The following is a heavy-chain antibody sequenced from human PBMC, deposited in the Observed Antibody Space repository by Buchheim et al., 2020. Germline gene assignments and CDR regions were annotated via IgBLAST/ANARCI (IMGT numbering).Heavy chain of an antibody. J-gene: IGHJ4*02. CDR1: GFTFGDYA. CDR3: SRPVVAATYYFDY. D-gene: IGHD2-15*01. V-gene: IGHV3-49*03. CDR2: IRRRAYGGTT. Sequence: EVQLVESGGGLVQPGRSLRLSCTASGFTFGDYAMSWFRQTPGKGLEWVSFIRRRAYGGTTEYAASVKGRFTVSSDDSKSIPYLQMNSMKTEDTAVYYCSRPVVAATYYFDYWGQGTL.